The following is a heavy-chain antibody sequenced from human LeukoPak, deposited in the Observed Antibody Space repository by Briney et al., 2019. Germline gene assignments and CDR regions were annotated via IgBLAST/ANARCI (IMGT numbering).Heavy chain of an antibody. CDR1: GFTFSDYY. J-gene: IGHJ2*01. CDR3: ARDRAQDWYFDL. V-gene: IGHV3-11*01. Sequence: PGGSLRLSCAASGFTFSDYYMSWIRQAPGKGLEWVSYISSRGVSIYYADSVKGRFTISRDNSKNTLYLQLNSLRAEDTAVYYCARDRAQDWYFDLWGRGTLVTVSS. CDR2: ISSRGVSI.